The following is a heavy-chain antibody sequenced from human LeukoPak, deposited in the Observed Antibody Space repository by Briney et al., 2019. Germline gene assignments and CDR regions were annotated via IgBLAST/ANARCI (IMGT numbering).Heavy chain of an antibody. J-gene: IGHJ3*02. CDR3: ARQDSGTYLNPLDI. Sequence: PSETLSLTCIVSGGSISSYYWSWIRQPPGKGLEWIEYIYYTGSTNYNPSLKSRVTISVDTSKNQLSLKLRSVTAADTAVYYCARQDSGTYLNPLDIWGQGTVVTVSS. V-gene: IGHV4-59*08. CDR1: GGSISSYY. D-gene: IGHD1-26*01. CDR2: IYYTGST.